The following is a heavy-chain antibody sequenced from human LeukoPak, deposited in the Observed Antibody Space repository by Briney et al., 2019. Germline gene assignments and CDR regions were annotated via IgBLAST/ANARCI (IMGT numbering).Heavy chain of an antibody. CDR1: GFTFSSYG. J-gene: IGHJ4*02. CDR3: AKDPGDVDTAMMFDY. D-gene: IGHD5-18*01. Sequence: GGSLRLSCAASGFTFSSYGMHWVRQAPGKGLEWVAVLWYDGSNKYYADSVKGRFTISRDNSKNTLYLQMNSLRAEDTAVYYCAKDPGDVDTAMMFDYWGQGTLVTVSS. CDR2: LWYDGSNK. V-gene: IGHV3-33*06.